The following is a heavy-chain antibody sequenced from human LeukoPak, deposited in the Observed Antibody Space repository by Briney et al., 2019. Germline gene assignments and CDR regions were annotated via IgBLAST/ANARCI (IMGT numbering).Heavy chain of an antibody. CDR3: ARHYGP. V-gene: IGHV4-34*01. Sequence: SETLSLTCAVYGESFSDYFWSWIRQPPGKGLEWIGEINHSGSTNYNPSLKSRVTILVDTSKNQFSLKLTSVTAADTAVYYCARHYGPWGQGTLVTVSS. CDR2: INHSGST. D-gene: IGHD3-16*01. J-gene: IGHJ5*02. CDR1: GESFSDYF.